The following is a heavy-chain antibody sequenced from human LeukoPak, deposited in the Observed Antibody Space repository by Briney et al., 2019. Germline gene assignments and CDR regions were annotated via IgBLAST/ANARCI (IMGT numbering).Heavy chain of an antibody. CDR1: GDSVSTNSAG. CDR3: ATPPVVVAATGFAEYFQH. D-gene: IGHD2-15*01. CDR2: TYYNSNWYK. Sequence: SQTLSLTCAISGDSVSTNSAGWNWIRQSPSRGLEWLGRTYYNSNWYKDYAASVESRITINPDTSKNQFSLKLSSVTAADTAVYYCATPPVVVAATGFAEYFQHWGQGTLVTVSS. J-gene: IGHJ1*01. V-gene: IGHV6-1*01.